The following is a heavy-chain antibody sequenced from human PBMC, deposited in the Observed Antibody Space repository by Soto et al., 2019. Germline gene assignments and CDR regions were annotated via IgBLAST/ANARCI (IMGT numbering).Heavy chain of an antibody. CDR1: GFTFSSYA. D-gene: IGHD3-3*01. Sequence: EVQLLESGGGLVQPGGSLRLSCAASGFTFSSYAMSWVRQAPGKGLEWVSAISGSGGSTYYADCVKGRFTISRDNSKNTLYLQMNSLRAEDTAVYYCAKAFTIFGVEENWFDPWGQGTLVTVSS. CDR2: ISGSGGST. V-gene: IGHV3-23*01. J-gene: IGHJ5*02. CDR3: AKAFTIFGVEENWFDP.